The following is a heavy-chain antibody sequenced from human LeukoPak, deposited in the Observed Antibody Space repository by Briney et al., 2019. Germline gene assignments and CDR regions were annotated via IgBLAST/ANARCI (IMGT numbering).Heavy chain of an antibody. CDR2: IIPILGIA. CDR3: AREQIVVVVAATYYYYYGMDV. CDR1: GGTFSSYA. V-gene: IGHV1-69*04. D-gene: IGHD2-15*01. J-gene: IGHJ6*02. Sequence: SVKVSCKASGGTFSSYAISWVRQAPGQGLEWMGRIIPILGIANYAQKFQGRVTITADKSTSTAYMELSSLRSEDTAVYYCAREQIVVVVAATYYYYYGMDVWGQGTTVTVSS.